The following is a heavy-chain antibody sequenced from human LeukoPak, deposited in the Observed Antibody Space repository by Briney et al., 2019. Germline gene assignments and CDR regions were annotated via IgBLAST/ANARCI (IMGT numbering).Heavy chain of an antibody. V-gene: IGHV3-30*04. Sequence: GGSLRLSCAASGFTFSSYAMHWVRQAPGKGLEWVAVISYDGSNKYYADSVKGRFTISRDNSKNTLYLQMNSLRAEDTAVYYCARSRRWLQKPLDYWGQGTLVTVSS. J-gene: IGHJ4*02. CDR1: GFTFSSYA. CDR2: ISYDGSNK. CDR3: ARSRRWLQKPLDY. D-gene: IGHD5-24*01.